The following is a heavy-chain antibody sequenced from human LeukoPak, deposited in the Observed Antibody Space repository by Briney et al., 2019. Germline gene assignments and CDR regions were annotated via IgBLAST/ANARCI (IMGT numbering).Heavy chain of an antibody. CDR3: AKGAQYDFWTGYTLEYFDV. Sequence: GGSLRLSCAASGFTFTSYAMNWVGQAPGKGLEWVSFISASGSSTHYADSVKGRFTISRDNSNNTLYLQINSLRAEDTAAYYCAKGAQYDFWTGYTLEYFDVWGKGTLVTVSS. V-gene: IGHV3-23*01. J-gene: IGHJ4*02. CDR1: GFTFTSYA. CDR2: ISASGSST. D-gene: IGHD3-3*01.